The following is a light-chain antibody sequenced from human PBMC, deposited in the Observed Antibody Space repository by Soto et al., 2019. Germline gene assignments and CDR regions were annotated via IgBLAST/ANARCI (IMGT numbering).Light chain of an antibody. CDR2: AAS. V-gene: IGKV1-12*01. CDR1: QGLSSY. Sequence: DIQMPQSPSSVSASVGARVTITCRSSQGLSSYLAWYQKKPGKAPKLLIYAASNLQNGVPSRFGGSGAGTDFTLTTSSLQPDEFEAYFYLSGHSLPVGEGTKVEIK. J-gene: IGKJ4*01. CDR3: LSGHSLP.